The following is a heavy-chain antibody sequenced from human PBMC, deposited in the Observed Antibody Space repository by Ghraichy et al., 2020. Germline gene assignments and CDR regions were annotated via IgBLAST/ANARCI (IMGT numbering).Heavy chain of an antibody. V-gene: IGHV4-31*03. CDR1: GGSISSGGYY. D-gene: IGHD5/OR15-5a*01. CDR3: ARVAASQRIQYLDY. Sequence: SETLSLTCTVSGGSISSGGYYWSWIRQHPGKGLEWIGYIYYSGSTYYNPSLKSRVTISVDTSKNQFSLKLSSVTAADTAVYYCARVAASQRIQYLDYWGQGTLVTVSS. CDR2: IYYSGST. J-gene: IGHJ4*02.